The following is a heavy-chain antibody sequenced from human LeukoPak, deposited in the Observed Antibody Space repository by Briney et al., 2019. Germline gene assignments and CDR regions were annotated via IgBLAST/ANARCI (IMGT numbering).Heavy chain of an antibody. CDR1: GFTFSSYG. J-gene: IGHJ4*02. CDR2: IRYDGSNK. V-gene: IGHV3-30*02. D-gene: IGHD3-22*01. Sequence: PGGSLRLSCAASGFTFSSYGMHWVRQAPGKGLEWVAFIRYDGSNKYYADSVKGRFTISRDNSKNTLYLQMNSLRAEDTAVYYCAKDFAYYYDSSGYSYFDYWGQGTLVTVSS. CDR3: AKDFAYYYDSSGYSYFDY.